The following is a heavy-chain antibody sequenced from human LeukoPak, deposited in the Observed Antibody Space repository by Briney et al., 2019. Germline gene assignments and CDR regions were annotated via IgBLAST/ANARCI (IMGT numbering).Heavy chain of an antibody. V-gene: IGHV4-4*02. CDR1: GGSISSSNW. D-gene: IGHD2-15*01. J-gene: IGHJ3*02. CDR2: IYHSGSR. CDR3: GRKADCRGGSCPTGAFDI. Sequence: SEAPSLTCVVSGGSISSSNWWSWVRQPPGKGLEWIGEIYHSGSRNYNPSLKSRLTISVDTSKNQFSLKLSSVTAADTAVYYCGRKADCRGGSCPTGAFDIWGQGTMVTVSS.